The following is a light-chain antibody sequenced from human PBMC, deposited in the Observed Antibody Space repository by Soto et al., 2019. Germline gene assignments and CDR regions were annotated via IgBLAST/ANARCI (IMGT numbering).Light chain of an antibody. V-gene: IGKV1-5*01. CDR1: QSISSW. Sequence: DIQMTQSPSTLSASVGDRVIITCRASQSISSWLAWYQQKPGKAPKLLIYDASSLESGVPSRFSGSGSGTEFTLTISSLQPDDFAIYYCQQYNSYPYTFGQGTKLEIK. CDR3: QQYNSYPYT. J-gene: IGKJ2*01. CDR2: DAS.